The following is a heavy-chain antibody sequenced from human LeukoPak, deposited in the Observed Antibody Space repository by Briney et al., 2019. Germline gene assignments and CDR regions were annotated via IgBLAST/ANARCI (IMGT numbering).Heavy chain of an antibody. CDR3: ARGDLAVAGTGWFDP. CDR1: GGSFSGYY. V-gene: IGHV4-34*01. J-gene: IGHJ5*02. Sequence: PSETLSLTCAVYGGSFSGYYWSWIRQPPGKGLEWIGEINHSGSTNYNPSLKSRVTISVDTSKNQFSLKLSSVTAADTAVYYCARGDLAVAGTGWFDPWGQGTPVTVSS. D-gene: IGHD6-19*01. CDR2: INHSGST.